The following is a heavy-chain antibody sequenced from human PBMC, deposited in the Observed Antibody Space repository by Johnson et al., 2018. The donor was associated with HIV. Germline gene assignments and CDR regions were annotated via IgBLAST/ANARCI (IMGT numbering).Heavy chain of an antibody. CDR2: IYSGGST. Sequence: EVQLVESGGGLVQRGGSLRLSCVASGVTVSNNYMIWVRQAPGKGLEWVSVIYSGGSTYQADSVKGRFTISRDNSKNTLYLQMNSLRAEDTAVYYCARASVSSPRYSSSSDDAFDIWGQGTMVTVSS. CDR1: GVTVSNNY. J-gene: IGHJ3*02. V-gene: IGHV3-66*01. D-gene: IGHD6-6*01. CDR3: ARASVSSPRYSSSSDDAFDI.